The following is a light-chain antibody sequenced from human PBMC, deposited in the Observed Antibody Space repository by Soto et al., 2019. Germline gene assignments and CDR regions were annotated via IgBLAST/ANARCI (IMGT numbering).Light chain of an antibody. V-gene: IGKV3-11*01. CDR3: QQRGDRPRT. CDR2: DSS. Sequence: EIVLPPSPAALSLPPGERATLSCRASQSVSNYLAWYPQRPDRAPRLLIYDSSHRATGIPASFSGSGSGTDFTRTINSLEPEYFAVYYCQQRGDRPRTFGQGTNLEIK. J-gene: IGKJ2*01. CDR1: QSVSNY.